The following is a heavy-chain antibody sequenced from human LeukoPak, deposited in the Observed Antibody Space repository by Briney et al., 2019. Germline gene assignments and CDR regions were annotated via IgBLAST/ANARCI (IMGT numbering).Heavy chain of an antibody. CDR2: ISSNGGST. CDR1: GFTFSSYA. J-gene: IGHJ4*02. Sequence: GGSLRLSCAASGFTFSSYAMHWVRQAPGKGLEYVSAISSNGGSTYYANSVKGRFTISRDNSKNTLYLQMGSLRAEDMAVYYCARDHYDFWSGYYEVCLDYWGQETLVTVSS. CDR3: ARDHYDFWSGYYEVCLDY. D-gene: IGHD3-3*01. V-gene: IGHV3-64*01.